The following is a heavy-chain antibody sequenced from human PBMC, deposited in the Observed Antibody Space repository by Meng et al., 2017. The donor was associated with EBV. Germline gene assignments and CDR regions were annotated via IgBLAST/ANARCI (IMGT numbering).Heavy chain of an antibody. CDR1: GYTFTSYG. V-gene: IGHV1-18*01. CDR3: ARDGRLYDTPSPFDY. J-gene: IGHJ4*02. D-gene: IGHD3-22*01. CDR2: ISAYNGNT. Sequence: QVHLVQLGAEVKKPGASVKVSCKASGYTFTSYGISWVRQAPGRGLEWMGWISAYNGNTNYAQKLQGRVTMTTDTSTSTAYMELRSLRSDDTAVYYCARDGRLYDTPSPFDYWGQGTLVTVSS.